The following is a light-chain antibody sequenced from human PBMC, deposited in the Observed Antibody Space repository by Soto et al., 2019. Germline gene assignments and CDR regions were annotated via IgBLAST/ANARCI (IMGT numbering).Light chain of an antibody. J-gene: IGKJ1*01. CDR3: QQSYSTTPT. CDR1: QSISSD. Sequence: DIQMTQSPSSLSASVGDRVTITCRASQSISSDLNWYQQKPGKAPKLLIYAASSLQSGVPSRFSGSGSGPDFTLTIISLQPEDFATDYCQQSYSTTPTFGQGTKVEIK. CDR2: AAS. V-gene: IGKV1-39*01.